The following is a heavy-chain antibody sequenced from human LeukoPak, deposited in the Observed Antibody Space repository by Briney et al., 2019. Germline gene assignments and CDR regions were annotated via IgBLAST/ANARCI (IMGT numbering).Heavy chain of an antibody. D-gene: IGHD5-18*01. CDR2: INHSGST. CDR1: GGPFSGYY. Sequence: PSETLSLTCAVYGGPFSGYYWSWIRQPPGKGLERIGEINHSGSTNYNPSLKSRVTISVDTSKNQFSLKLSSVTAADTAVYYCARARGYSYGQTNWFDPWGQGTLVTVSS. V-gene: IGHV4-34*01. J-gene: IGHJ5*02. CDR3: ARARGYSYGQTNWFDP.